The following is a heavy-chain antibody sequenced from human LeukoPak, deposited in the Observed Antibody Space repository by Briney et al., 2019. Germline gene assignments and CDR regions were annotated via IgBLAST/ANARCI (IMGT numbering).Heavy chain of an antibody. CDR3: ARAANTAAGTPTLAIDY. V-gene: IGHV3-23*01. CDR1: GFTFSSYA. D-gene: IGHD6-13*01. CDR2: ISGSGGNT. Sequence: QPGGSLRLSCAASGFTFSSYAMSWVRQAPGKGLEWVSGISGSGGNTYYADSVKGRFTISRDNAKNSLYLQMSSLRAEDTAVYYCARAANTAAGTPTLAIDYWGQGTLVTVSS. J-gene: IGHJ4*02.